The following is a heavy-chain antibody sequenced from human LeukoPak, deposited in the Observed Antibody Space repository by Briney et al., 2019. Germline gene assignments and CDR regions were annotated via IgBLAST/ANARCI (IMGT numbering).Heavy chain of an antibody. V-gene: IGHV1-8*03. CDR2: MNPNSGNT. D-gene: IGHD2-15*01. CDR3: ARWSSDAFDI. CDR1: GYTFTSYY. J-gene: IGHJ3*02. Sequence: ASVKVSCKASGYTFTSYYMHWVRQATGQGLEWMGWMNPNSGNTGYAQKFQGRVTITRNTSISTAYMELSGLRSEDTAVYYCARWSSDAFDIWGQGTMVTVSS.